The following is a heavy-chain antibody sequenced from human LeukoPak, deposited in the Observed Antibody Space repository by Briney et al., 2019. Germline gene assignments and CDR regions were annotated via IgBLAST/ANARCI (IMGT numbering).Heavy chain of an antibody. V-gene: IGHV4-4*07. Sequence: SETLSLTCTVAGGSISTNYWSWVRQPAGKGLEWFGRIFTTGITNYNPSLKSRVTVSVYTSKNHFSLKLNSVPAADTAVYYCAKYGYSSSMDVWGKGTTVTVSS. D-gene: IGHD6-13*01. CDR2: IFTTGIT. CDR3: AKYGYSSSMDV. CDR1: GGSISTNY. J-gene: IGHJ6*03.